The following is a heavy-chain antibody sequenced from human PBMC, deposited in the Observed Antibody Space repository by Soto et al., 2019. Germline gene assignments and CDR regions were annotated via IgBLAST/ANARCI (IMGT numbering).Heavy chain of an antibody. V-gene: IGHV3-23*01. CDR2: ISGSGGST. D-gene: IGHD6-19*01. J-gene: IGHJ4*02. CDR3: ANIIAVALFAGGD. Sequence: EVQLLESGGGLVQPGGSLRLSCAASGFTFSSYAMSWVRQAPGKGLEWVSAISGSGGSTYYADSVKGRFTISRDNSKNTLYLQMNSLRAEHTAVYYCANIIAVALFAGGDWGQGTLVTVSS. CDR1: GFTFSSYA.